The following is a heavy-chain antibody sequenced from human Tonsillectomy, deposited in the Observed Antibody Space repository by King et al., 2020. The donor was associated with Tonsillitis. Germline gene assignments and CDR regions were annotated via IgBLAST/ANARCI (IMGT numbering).Heavy chain of an antibody. V-gene: IGHV1-18*04. CDR3: ARDRLGVSMSLVQGINGGMDV. CDR2: ISAYDGKT. CDR1: GYTFTTYG. J-gene: IGHJ6*02. Sequence: QLVQSGAEVKRPGASVMVSCQASGYTFTTYGISWVRQAPGHGLEWMGGISAYDGKTKYAQKVQGRVTVTTDTSASTAYMELRRLRSDDTAVYYCARDRLGVSMSLVQGINGGMDVWGQGTTVIVSS. D-gene: IGHD3-10*01.